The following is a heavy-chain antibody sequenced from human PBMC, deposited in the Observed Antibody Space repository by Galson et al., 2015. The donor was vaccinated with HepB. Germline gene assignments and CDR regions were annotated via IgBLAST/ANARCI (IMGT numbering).Heavy chain of an antibody. Sequence: SLRLSCAASGFTFSDYYMSWIRQAPGKGLEWVSYISISGSNIYYADSVKGRFTISRDNAKNSLYLQVNSLRAEDTAVYYCASYTRTIATTTLAFWGQGT. J-gene: IGHJ1*01. CDR1: GFTFSDYY. V-gene: IGHV3-11*04. CDR2: ISISGSNI. CDR3: ASYTRTIATTTLAF. D-gene: IGHD1-7*01.